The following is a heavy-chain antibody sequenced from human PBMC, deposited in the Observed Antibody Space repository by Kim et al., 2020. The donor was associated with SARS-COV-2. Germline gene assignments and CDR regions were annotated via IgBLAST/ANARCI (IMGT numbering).Heavy chain of an antibody. D-gene: IGHD4-17*01. CDR3: ARDADYGDYAYYYYYGMDV. Sequence: GRFTISRDNAKNSLYLQMNSLRDEDTAVYYCARDADYGDYAYYYYYGMDVWGQGTTVTVSS. J-gene: IGHJ6*02. V-gene: IGHV3-48*02.